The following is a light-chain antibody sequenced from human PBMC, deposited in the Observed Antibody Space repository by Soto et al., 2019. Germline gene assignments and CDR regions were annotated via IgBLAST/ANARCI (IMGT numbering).Light chain of an antibody. CDR1: SSNAGSNY. V-gene: IGLV1-47*01. J-gene: IGLJ3*02. Sequence: QSVLTQPPSASGTPGQRVTISCSGSSSNAGSNYVYWYQQVPGTAPILLMHWDGQRPSGVPDRFSGSKSGTSASLAISGLRSEDEADYYCAAWDDSLSGVVFGGGTKLTVL. CDR3: AAWDDSLSGVV. CDR2: WDG.